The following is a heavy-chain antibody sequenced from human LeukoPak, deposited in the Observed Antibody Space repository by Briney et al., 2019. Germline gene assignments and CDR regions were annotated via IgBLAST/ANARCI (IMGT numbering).Heavy chain of an antibody. CDR1: GLTFIDYD. D-gene: IGHD6-19*01. V-gene: IGHV3-13*01. CDR3: ARGGIQVSGIDEFDY. CDR2: IGIRGDT. J-gene: IGHJ4*02. Sequence: AGGSLRLSCAASGLTFIDYDMHWVRQVTGKGLEWVSAIGIRGDTHYSGSVKGRFTISRENAESSLYLQMNSLRAEDTAVYYCARGGIQVSGIDEFDYWGQGTLVTVSS.